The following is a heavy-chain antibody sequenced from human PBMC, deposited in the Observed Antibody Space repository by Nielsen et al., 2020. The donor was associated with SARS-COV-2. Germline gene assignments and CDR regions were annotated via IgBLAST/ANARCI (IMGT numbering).Heavy chain of an antibody. V-gene: IGHV5-10-1*01. Sequence: GESLKISCKGSGYSFTSYWISWVRQMPGKGLEWMGRIDPSDSYTNYSPSFQGHVTISADKSISTAYLQWSSLKASDTAMYYCATTLQQLTDYWGQGTLVTVSS. CDR2: IDPSDSYT. CDR3: ATTLQQLTDY. J-gene: IGHJ4*02. D-gene: IGHD5-18*01. CDR1: GYSFTSYW.